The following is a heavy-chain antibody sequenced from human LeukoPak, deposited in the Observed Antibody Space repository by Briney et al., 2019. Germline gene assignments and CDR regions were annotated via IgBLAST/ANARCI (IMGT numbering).Heavy chain of an antibody. CDR3: ARGFYVWASLTL. D-gene: IGHD3-16*01. V-gene: IGHV3-21*01. Sequence: GGSLRLSCAASGFTFSSYSMNWVRQAPGKGLEWVSSISSSSSYIYYADSVKGRFTISRDNAKNSLYLQMNSLRAEDTAVYYCARGFYVWASLTLWGQGTLVTVSS. CDR2: ISSSSSYI. J-gene: IGHJ4*02. CDR1: GFTFSSYS.